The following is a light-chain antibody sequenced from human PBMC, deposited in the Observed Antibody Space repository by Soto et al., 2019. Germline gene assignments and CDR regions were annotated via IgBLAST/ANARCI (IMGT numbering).Light chain of an antibody. V-gene: IGLV2-14*01. CDR3: SSFRSTSTLPYV. CDR1: SSDVGGYDY. J-gene: IGLJ1*01. CDR2: EVT. Sequence: QSALTQPASVSGSPGQSITISCTGTSSDVGGYDYVSWYQQHPGKAPKLMIFEVTNRPSGVSNRFSGSKSGNTASLTISGLRAEDEADYYCSSFRSTSTLPYVFGTGTNLTVL.